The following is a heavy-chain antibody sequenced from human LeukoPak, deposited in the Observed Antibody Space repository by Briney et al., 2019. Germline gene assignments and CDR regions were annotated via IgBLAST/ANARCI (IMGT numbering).Heavy chain of an antibody. D-gene: IGHD3-3*01. CDR2: ISSSGSTI. J-gene: IGHJ4*02. Sequence: GGPLRLSCAASGFTFSDYYMSWIRQAPGKGLEWVSYISSSGSTIYYADSVRGRFTISRDNAKNSLYLQMNSLRAEDTAVYYCARTFNYYDFWSGFDYWGQGTLVTVSS. CDR1: GFTFSDYY. CDR3: ARTFNYYDFWSGFDY. V-gene: IGHV3-11*04.